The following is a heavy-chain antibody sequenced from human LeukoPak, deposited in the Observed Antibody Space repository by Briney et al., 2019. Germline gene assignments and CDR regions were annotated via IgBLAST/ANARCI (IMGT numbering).Heavy chain of an antibody. J-gene: IGHJ5*02. V-gene: IGHV4-34*01. Sequence: SETLSLTCAVYGGSFSGYYWSWIRQPPGKGLEWIGEINHSGSTNYNPSLKSRVTISVDTSKNQFSLKLSSVTAADTAVYYCARGKNIVVVVAATGNWFGPWGQGTLVTVSS. CDR2: INHSGST. CDR3: ARGKNIVVVVAATGNWFGP. D-gene: IGHD2-15*01. CDR1: GGSFSGYY.